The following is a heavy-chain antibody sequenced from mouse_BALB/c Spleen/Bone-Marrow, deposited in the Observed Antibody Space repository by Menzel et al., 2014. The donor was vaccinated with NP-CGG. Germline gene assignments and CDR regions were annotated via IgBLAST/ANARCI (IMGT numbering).Heavy chain of an antibody. D-gene: IGHD1-1*01. J-gene: IGHJ4*01. CDR3: TRSPITTVVAETMDY. Sequence: LQQPGSELVRPGASVKLSCKASGYTFTSYWMHRVKQRPGQGPEWIGNIYPGSGSTNYDEKFKSKATLTVDTSSSTAYMQLSSLASEDSAVYYCTRSPITTVVAETMDYWGQGTSVIVSS. V-gene: IGHV1S22*01. CDR2: IYPGSGST. CDR1: GYTFTSYW.